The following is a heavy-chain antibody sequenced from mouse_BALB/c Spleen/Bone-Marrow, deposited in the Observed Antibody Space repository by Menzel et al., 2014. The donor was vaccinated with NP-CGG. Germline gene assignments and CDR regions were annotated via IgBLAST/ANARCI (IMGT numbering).Heavy chain of an antibody. J-gene: IGHJ2*01. CDR2: INSNGGST. Sequence: EVQLQESGGGLVKLGGSLKLSCAASGFTFSSYYMSWVRQTPEKRLELVAAINSNGGSTYYPDTVKGRFTISRDNAKNTLYLQMSSPKSEDTALYYCARRGWDGYFDYWGQGTTLTVSS. V-gene: IGHV5-6-2*01. CDR1: GFTFSSYY. D-gene: IGHD4-1*01. CDR3: ARRGWDGYFDY.